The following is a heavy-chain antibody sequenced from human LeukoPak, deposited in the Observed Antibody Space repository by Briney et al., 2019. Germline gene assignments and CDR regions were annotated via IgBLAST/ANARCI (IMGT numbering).Heavy chain of an antibody. V-gene: IGHV4-34*01. CDR2: INHSGST. Sequence: PSETLSLTCAVYGGSFSGYYWSWIRQPPGKGLEWIGEINHSGSTNYNPSLKSRVTISVDTSKNQFSLKLSSVTAADTAVYYCARHVLDLIVGATHFGYWGQGTLVTVSS. D-gene: IGHD1-26*01. CDR1: GGSFSGYY. J-gene: IGHJ4*02. CDR3: ARHVLDLIVGATHFGY.